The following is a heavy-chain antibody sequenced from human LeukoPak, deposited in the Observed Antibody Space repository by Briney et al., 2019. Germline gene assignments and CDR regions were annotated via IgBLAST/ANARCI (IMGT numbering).Heavy chain of an antibody. V-gene: IGHV4-59*01. CDR2: IYYSGST. Sequence: SETLSLTCTVSGGSISSYYWSWIRQPPGKGLEWIGYIYYSGSTNYNPSLKSRVTISVDTSKNQFSLKLSSVTAADTAVYYCARDSGYDYVWGSYRYFDYWGQGTLVTVSS. D-gene: IGHD3-16*02. CDR3: ARDSGYDYVWGSYRYFDY. CDR1: GGSISSYY. J-gene: IGHJ4*02.